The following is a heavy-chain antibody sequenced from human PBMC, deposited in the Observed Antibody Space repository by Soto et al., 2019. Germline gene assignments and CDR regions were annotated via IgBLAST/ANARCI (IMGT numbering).Heavy chain of an antibody. J-gene: IGHJ4*02. D-gene: IGHD5-12*01. CDR3: ARWLLGIDY. CDR2: IFHTGTT. CDR1: GGSVSSGNYY. Sequence: PSETLSLTCTVSGGSVSSGNYYWSWIRQPPGKGLEWIGYIFHTGTTNYNPSLKSRVTISLDTSMNQFSLKLSSVTAADTAVYYCARWLLGIDYWGQGTLVTVSS. V-gene: IGHV4-61*01.